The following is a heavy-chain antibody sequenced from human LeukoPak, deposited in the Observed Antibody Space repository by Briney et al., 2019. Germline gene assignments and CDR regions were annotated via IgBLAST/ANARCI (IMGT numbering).Heavy chain of an antibody. CDR3: ARLRGGSTDPYYFYYGTDV. CDR2: IYPGDSDT. D-gene: IGHD3-16*01. J-gene: IGHJ6*02. V-gene: IGHV5-51*01. CDR1: GYSFTSYW. Sequence: GESLKISCKGSGYSFTSYWIGWVRQMPGKGLEWMGIIYPGDSDTRYGPSFQGQVTISADKSISTAYLRWSSLKASDTAMYYCARLRGGSTDPYYFYYGTDVWGQGTTVTVSS.